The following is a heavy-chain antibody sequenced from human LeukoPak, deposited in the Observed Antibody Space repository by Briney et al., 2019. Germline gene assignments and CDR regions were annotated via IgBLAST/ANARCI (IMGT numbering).Heavy chain of an antibody. CDR2: IYYSGRT. Sequence: SETLSLTCTVSGGSISDYYWSWIRQPPGKGLEWIGYIYYSGRTNYNPSLMSRVTISVDTSKNQFSLKVSSVTAADTAVYYCARVDDSSAIDYWGQGTLVTVSS. J-gene: IGHJ4*02. CDR1: GGSISDYY. D-gene: IGHD3-22*01. CDR3: ARVDDSSAIDY. V-gene: IGHV4-59*01.